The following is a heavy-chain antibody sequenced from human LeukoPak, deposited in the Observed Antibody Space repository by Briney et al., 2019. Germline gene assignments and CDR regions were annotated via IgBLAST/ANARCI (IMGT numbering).Heavy chain of an antibody. CDR2: INPSGGST. J-gene: IGHJ4*02. D-gene: IGHD3-22*01. V-gene: IGHV1-46*01. Sequence: ASVKVSCKASGYTFTSYYMHWVRQAPGQGLEWMGIINPSGGSTNYAQKLQGRVAMTTDTSTTTAYMELGSLRSDDTAMYYCARDGNSGYYYGDWGQGTLVTVSS. CDR1: GYTFTSYY. CDR3: ARDGNSGYYYGD.